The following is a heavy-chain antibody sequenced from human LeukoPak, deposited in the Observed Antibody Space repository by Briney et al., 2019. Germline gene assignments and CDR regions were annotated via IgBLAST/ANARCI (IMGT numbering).Heavy chain of an antibody. CDR1: GFTVSSNY. V-gene: IGHV3-66*01. CDR3: ARDGPRYCSGGSCSSGEY. D-gene: IGHD2-15*01. Sequence: GGSLRLSCAASGFTVSSNYMSWVRQAPGKGLEWVSVIYSGGSTYYADSVKGRFTISRDNSKNTLYLQMNSLRAEDTAVYYCARDGPRYCSGGSCSSGEYRGQGTLVTVSS. CDR2: IYSGGST. J-gene: IGHJ4*02.